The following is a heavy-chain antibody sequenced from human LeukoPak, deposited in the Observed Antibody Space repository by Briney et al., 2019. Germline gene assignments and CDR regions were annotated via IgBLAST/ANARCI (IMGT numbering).Heavy chain of an antibody. J-gene: IGHJ4*02. Sequence: GGSLRLSCATSGFTFNSFSMHWVRQAPGKGLEWVAIISYDGSTKSYADSVKGRFTISGDNSKNTVYLQMNSLKTEDTAVYYCARDWWGYSSSWGLFDYWGPGTLVTVSS. D-gene: IGHD6-13*01. CDR1: GFTFNSFS. V-gene: IGHV3-30-3*01. CDR2: ISYDGSTK. CDR3: ARDWWGYSSSWGLFDY.